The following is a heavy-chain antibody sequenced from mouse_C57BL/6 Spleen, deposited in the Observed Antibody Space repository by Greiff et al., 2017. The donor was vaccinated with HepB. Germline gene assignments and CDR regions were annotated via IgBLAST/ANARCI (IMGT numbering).Heavy chain of an antibody. D-gene: IGHD1-1*01. CDR3: ARDPTVDSNFQ. J-gene: IGHJ3*02. CDR2: INPYNGGT. CDR1: GYTFTDYY. V-gene: IGHV1-19*01. Sequence: EVQLQQSGPVLVKPGASVKMSCKASGYTFTDYYMNWVKQSHGKSLEWIGVINPYNGGTSYNQKFKGKATLTVDKSSSTAYMELNSLTSEDSAVYYCARDPTVDSNFQWGQGTLVTVSA.